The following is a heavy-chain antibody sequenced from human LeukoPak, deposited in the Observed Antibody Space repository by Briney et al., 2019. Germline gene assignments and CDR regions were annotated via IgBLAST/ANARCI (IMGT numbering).Heavy chain of an antibody. CDR3: ARDLKEGATDFYY. J-gene: IGHJ4*02. CDR2: ISSNSSNI. D-gene: IGHD1-26*01. CDR1: GFTFRSYS. Sequence: GGSLRLSCAASGFTFRSYSMNWVRQAPGKGLEWGSYISSNSSNIYYADSVKGRFTISRDNAKNSLYLQMNSLRDEDTAVYYCARDLKEGATDFYYWGKGALVTV. V-gene: IGHV3-48*02.